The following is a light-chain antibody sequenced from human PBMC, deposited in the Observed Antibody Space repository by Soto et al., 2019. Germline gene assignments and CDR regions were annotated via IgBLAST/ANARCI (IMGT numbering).Light chain of an antibody. Sequence: QSALTQPRSVSGSPGQSVTISCTGASSDVGTYNSVSWYQQHPGKPPKLMIYDVTRRPSGVPDRFSGSKSGNTASLTISGLQAEDEAHYYCCSHAGSYTYVFGTGTKVTVL. CDR3: CSHAGSYTYV. CDR2: DVT. CDR1: SSDVGTYNS. J-gene: IGLJ1*01. V-gene: IGLV2-11*01.